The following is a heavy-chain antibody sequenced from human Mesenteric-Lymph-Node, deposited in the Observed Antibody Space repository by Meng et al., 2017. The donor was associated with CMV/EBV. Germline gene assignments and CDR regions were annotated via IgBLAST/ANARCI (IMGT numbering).Heavy chain of an antibody. Sequence: GESLKISCAASGFTFSSYSMNWVRQAPGKGLEWVSSISSSSSYIYYADSVKGRFTISRDNAKNSLYLQMNSLRAEDTAVYYCARDRYYGSGSYYLQNYYYYGMDVRGQGTTVTVSS. CDR1: GFTFSSYS. CDR3: ARDRYYGSGSYYLQNYYYYGMDV. J-gene: IGHJ6*02. D-gene: IGHD3-10*01. V-gene: IGHV3-21*01. CDR2: ISSSSSYI.